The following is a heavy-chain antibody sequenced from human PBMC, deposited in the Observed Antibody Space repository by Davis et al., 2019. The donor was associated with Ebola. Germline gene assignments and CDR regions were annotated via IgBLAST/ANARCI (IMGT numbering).Heavy chain of an antibody. V-gene: IGHV1-18*01. CDR2: ISAYNGNT. D-gene: IGHD1-26*01. CDR1: GYTFTSYG. J-gene: IGHJ3*02. CDR3: ARTSIVGTTTTASDI. Sequence: ASVKVSCKASGYTFTSYGISWVRQAPGQGLEWMGWISAYNGNTNYAQKVQDRVTMTTDTSTGTAYLDLRSLRSDDTAVYFCARTSIVGTTTTASDIWGQGTLVTVSS.